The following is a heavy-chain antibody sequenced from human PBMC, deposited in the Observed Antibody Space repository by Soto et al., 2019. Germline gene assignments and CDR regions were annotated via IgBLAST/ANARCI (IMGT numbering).Heavy chain of an antibody. Sequence: ASVKVSCKASGGTFSSYTISWVRQAPGQGLEWMGRIIPILGIANCAQKFQGRVTITADKSTSTAYMELSSLRSEDTAVYYCAREMKDYYDSSGYYGPWGQGTLVTVSS. CDR2: IIPILGIA. D-gene: IGHD3-22*01. CDR1: GGTFSSYT. CDR3: AREMKDYYDSSGYYGP. V-gene: IGHV1-69*04. J-gene: IGHJ5*02.